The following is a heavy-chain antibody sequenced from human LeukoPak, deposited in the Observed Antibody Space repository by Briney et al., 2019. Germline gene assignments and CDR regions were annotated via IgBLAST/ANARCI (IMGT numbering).Heavy chain of an antibody. D-gene: IGHD4-17*01. CDR1: GYAFTIYY. J-gene: IGHJ6*02. Sequence: ASVTVSYKASGYAFTIYYMHWVRLPHGQGLEGIGIINPSGRGTSYAQKFQGRVTMTRDTSTRTVYMELSSLRSEDTAVYYCARATGDGDYDSVYYYYGMDVWGQGTTVTVTS. CDR3: ARATGDGDYDSVYYYYGMDV. V-gene: IGHV1-46*01. CDR2: INPSGRGT.